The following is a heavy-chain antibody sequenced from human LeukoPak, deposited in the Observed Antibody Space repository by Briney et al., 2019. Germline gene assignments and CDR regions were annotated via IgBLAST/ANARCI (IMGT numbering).Heavy chain of an antibody. CDR2: INPNSGGT. J-gene: IGHJ4*02. CDR1: GYTFTGYY. D-gene: IGHD2-2*01. V-gene: IGHV1-2*02. Sequence: ASVKVSCKASGYTFTGYYMHWVRQAPGQGLEWMGWINPNSGGTNYAQKFQGRVTMTRDTSISTAYMELSRLRSDDTAVYYCARDEFVYSDSVVPAAHWGQGTLVTVSS. CDR3: ARDEFVYSDSVVPAAH.